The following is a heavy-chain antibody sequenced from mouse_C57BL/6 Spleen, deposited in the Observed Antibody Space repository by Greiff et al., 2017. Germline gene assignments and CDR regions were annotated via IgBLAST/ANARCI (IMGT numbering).Heavy chain of an antibody. CDR3: ASYYGNSSFDY. D-gene: IGHD2-10*01. CDR1: GYTFTSYW. Sequence: VQLQQPGAELVKPGASVKLSCKASGYTFTSYWMQWVKQRPGQGLEWIGEIDPSDSYTNYNQKFKGKATLTVDTSSSTAYMQLSSLTSEDSAVYYSASYYGNSSFDYWGQGTTLTVSS. CDR2: IDPSDSYT. J-gene: IGHJ2*01. V-gene: IGHV1-50*01.